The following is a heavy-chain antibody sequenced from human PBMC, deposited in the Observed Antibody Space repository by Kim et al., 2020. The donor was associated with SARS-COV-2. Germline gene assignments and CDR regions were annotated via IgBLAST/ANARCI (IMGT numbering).Heavy chain of an antibody. CDR3: ARDRLGYCSGGSCYDFRY. Sequence: GRFTISRDNSKNTLYLQMNSLRAEDTAVYYCARDRLGYCSGGSCYDFRYWGQGTLVTVSS. V-gene: IGHV3-30*07. D-gene: IGHD2-15*01. J-gene: IGHJ4*02.